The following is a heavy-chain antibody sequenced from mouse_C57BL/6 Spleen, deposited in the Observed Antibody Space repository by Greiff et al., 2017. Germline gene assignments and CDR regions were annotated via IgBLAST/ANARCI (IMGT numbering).Heavy chain of an antibody. CDR1: GYAFTNYL. CDR3: AITTVVATNY. V-gene: IGHV1-54*01. CDR2: INPGSGGT. Sequence: VPLQQSGAELVRPGTSVKVSCKASGYAFTNYLIEWVKQRPGQGLEWIGVINPGSGGTNYNEKFKGKATLTADKSSSTAYMQLSSLTSEDSAVYFCAITTVVATNYWGQGTTLTVSS. J-gene: IGHJ2*01. D-gene: IGHD1-1*01.